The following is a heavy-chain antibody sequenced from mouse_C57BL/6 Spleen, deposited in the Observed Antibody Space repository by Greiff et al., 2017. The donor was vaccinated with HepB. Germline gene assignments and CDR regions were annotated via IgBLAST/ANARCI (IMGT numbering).Heavy chain of an antibody. CDR2: ISSGGSYT. Sequence: EVQGVESGGDLVKPGGSLKLSCAASGFTFSSYGMSWVRQTPDKRLEWVATISSGGSYTYYPDSVKGRFTISRDNAKNTLYLQMSSLKSEDTAMYYCARQGYDGDYFDYWGQGTTLTVSS. CDR1: GFTFSSYG. J-gene: IGHJ2*01. CDR3: ARQGYDGDYFDY. V-gene: IGHV5-6*01. D-gene: IGHD2-2*01.